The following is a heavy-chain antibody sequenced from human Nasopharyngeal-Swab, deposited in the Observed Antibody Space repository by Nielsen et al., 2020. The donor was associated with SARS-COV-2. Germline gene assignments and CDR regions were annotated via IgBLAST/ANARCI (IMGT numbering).Heavy chain of an antibody. J-gene: IGHJ4*02. CDR2: INPNSGGT. V-gene: IGHV1-2*06. Sequence: ASVKVSCKASGYTFTGYYMHWVRQAPGQGLEWMGRINPNSGGTNYAQKFQGRVTMTRDTSTSTVYMELSSLRSEDTAVYYCARFSPIVEWGQGTLVTVSS. CDR1: GYTFTGYY. CDR3: ARFSPIVE. D-gene: IGHD2-21*01.